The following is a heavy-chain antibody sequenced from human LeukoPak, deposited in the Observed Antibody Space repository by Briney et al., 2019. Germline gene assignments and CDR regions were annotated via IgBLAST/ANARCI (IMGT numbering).Heavy chain of an antibody. CDR3: ARQNYDSSGYYYHPPDY. CDR2: IYLGDSDT. J-gene: IGHJ4*02. D-gene: IGHD3-22*01. CDR1: GYSFTNFW. V-gene: IGHV5-51*01. Sequence: GESLKISCKGSGYSFTNFWIGWVRQMPGKGLEWIGIIYLGDSDTRYSPSFQGQVTLSADKYISTAYLQWSSLKASDTAVYYCARQNYDSSGYYYHPPDYWGQGTLVTVSS.